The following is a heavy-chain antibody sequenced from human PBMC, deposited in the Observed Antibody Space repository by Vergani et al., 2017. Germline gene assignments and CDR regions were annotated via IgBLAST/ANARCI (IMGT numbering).Heavy chain of an antibody. V-gene: IGHV4-61*02. D-gene: IGHD5-12*01. CDR3: ARGVATIPPDWFDP. CDR2: IYTSGST. Sequence: QLQLQESGSGLVKPSQTLSLTCAVSGGSISSGGYSWSWIRQPPGKGLEWIGRIYTSGSTNYNPSLKSRVTMSVDTSKNQFSLKLSSVTAADTAVYYCARGVATIPPDWFDPWGQGTLVTVSS. J-gene: IGHJ5*02. CDR1: GGSISSGGYS.